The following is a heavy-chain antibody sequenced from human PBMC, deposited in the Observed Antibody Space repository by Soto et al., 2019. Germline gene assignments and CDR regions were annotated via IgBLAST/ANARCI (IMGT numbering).Heavy chain of an antibody. V-gene: IGHV4-59*01. D-gene: IGHD6-19*01. CDR2: IYYSGST. J-gene: IGHJ6*02. Sequence: SETLSLTCTVSGCSISSYYWSLIRQPTGKGLEWIGYIYYSGSTNYNPSLKSRVTISVDTSKNQFSLKLSSVTAADTAVYYCARDGAVAGRAYYYYGMDVWGQGTTVTVSS. CDR3: ARDGAVAGRAYYYYGMDV. CDR1: GCSISSYY.